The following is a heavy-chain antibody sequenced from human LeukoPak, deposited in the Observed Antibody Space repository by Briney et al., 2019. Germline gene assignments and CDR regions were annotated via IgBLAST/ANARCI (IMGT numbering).Heavy chain of an antibody. V-gene: IGHV4-4*07. D-gene: IGHD3-10*01. Sequence: SETLSLTCTVSGGSINSYYWSYIRQPAGKGLDWIGRIYTGGNTNYNPSLKSRVTMSVDTSKNQFSLKLSSVTAADPAVYYCAREAGGGWDYFDYWGQGTLVPVSS. J-gene: IGHJ4*02. CDR3: AREAGGGWDYFDY. CDR2: IYTGGNT. CDR1: GGSINSYY.